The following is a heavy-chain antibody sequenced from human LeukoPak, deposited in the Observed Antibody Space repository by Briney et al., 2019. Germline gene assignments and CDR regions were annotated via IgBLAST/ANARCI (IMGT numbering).Heavy chain of an antibody. Sequence: GGSLRLSCAASGFTFSNAWMSWVRQAPGKGLEWVAVICYDGSNKYYADSVKGQFTISRDNSKNTLYLQMNSLRAEDTAVYYCARDWGYYGSGSYFDYWGQGTLVTVSS. V-gene: IGHV3-33*08. D-gene: IGHD3-10*01. CDR1: GFTFSNAW. CDR3: ARDWGYYGSGSYFDY. J-gene: IGHJ4*02. CDR2: ICYDGSNK.